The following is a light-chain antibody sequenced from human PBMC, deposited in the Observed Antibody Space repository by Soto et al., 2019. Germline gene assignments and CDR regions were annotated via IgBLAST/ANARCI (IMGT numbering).Light chain of an antibody. Sequence: QSALTQPPSASGSPGQSVAISCTGTSSDVGGYNYVSWYQQHPGKAPKLMIYEVNERPSGVPDRFSGSKSGNTASLTVSDIQAEDEADYYCSSYAGSSNVFGTGTKVTVL. CDR3: SSYAGSSNV. CDR2: EVN. CDR1: SSDVGGYNY. J-gene: IGLJ1*01. V-gene: IGLV2-8*01.